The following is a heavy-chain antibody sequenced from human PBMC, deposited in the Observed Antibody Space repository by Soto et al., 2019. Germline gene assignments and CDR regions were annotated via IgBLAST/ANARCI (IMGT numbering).Heavy chain of an antibody. CDR3: ARWAGYCSRNYCFTAFDY. J-gene: IGHJ4*02. CDR1: GGTFSNFA. CDR2: IVPVFGTP. D-gene: IGHD2-2*01. V-gene: IGHV1-69*13. Sequence: GASVKVSCKAFGGTFSNFAISWVRQAPGQGLEWMGGIVPVFGTPNYAQKFHDRVTITADESTRTAYMELSSLRSEDTALYYCARWAGYCSRNYCFTAFDYWGQGTLVTVSX.